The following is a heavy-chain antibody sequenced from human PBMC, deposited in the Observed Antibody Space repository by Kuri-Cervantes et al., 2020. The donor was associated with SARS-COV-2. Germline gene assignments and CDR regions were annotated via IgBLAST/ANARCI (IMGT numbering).Heavy chain of an antibody. CDR3: ARDALLVGATGYYFDY. J-gene: IGHJ4*02. CDR2: IYHSGST. D-gene: IGHD1-26*01. Sequence: GSLRLSCAVSGGSISSSNWWSWVRQPPGKGLEWIGEIYHSGSTNYNPSLKSRVTISVDKSKNQFSLKLSSVIAADTAVYYCARDALLVGATGYYFDYWGQGTLVTVSS. V-gene: IGHV4-4*02. CDR1: GGSISSSNW.